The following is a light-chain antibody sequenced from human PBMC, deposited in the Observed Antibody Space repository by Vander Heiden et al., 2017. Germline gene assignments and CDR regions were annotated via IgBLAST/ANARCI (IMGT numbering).Light chain of an antibody. Sequence: QSALTQPASVSGSPGQSITISCTGTSSDVGSYNLVSWYQQHPGKAPKRMIYEGSKRPSGVSNRFSGSKSGNTASLTISGLQAEDEADYYCCSYAGSSIVVFGGGTKLTVL. CDR2: EGS. V-gene: IGLV2-23*01. CDR1: SSDVGSYNL. CDR3: CSYAGSSIVV. J-gene: IGLJ2*01.